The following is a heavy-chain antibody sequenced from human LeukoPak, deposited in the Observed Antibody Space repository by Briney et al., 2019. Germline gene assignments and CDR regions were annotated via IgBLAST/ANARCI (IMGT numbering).Heavy chain of an antibody. CDR1: GFTFSSYA. J-gene: IGHJ4*02. D-gene: IGHD3-22*01. CDR3: AKDHTYYDSSGYYTLFDY. Sequence: GGSLRLSCAASGFTFSSYAMSWVRQAPGKGLEWVSAISGSGSSTYYADSVKGRFTISRDNSKNTLYLQMNSLRAEDTAVYYCAKDHTYYDSSGYYTLFDYWGQGTLVTVSS. V-gene: IGHV3-23*01. CDR2: ISGSGSST.